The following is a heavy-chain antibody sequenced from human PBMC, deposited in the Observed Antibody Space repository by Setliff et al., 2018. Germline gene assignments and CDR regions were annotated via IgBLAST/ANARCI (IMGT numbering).Heavy chain of an antibody. V-gene: IGHV3-21*01. CDR2: ISSSSSYI. CDR1: GFTFSSYS. D-gene: IGHD6-13*01. Sequence: GGSLRLSCAASGFTFSSYSMNWVRQAPGKGLEWVSSISSSSSYIYYADSVKGRFTISRDNAKNSLYLQMNSLRAEDTAVYYCARDPIAAAGLYYYYYYLDVWGKGTTVTVSS. J-gene: IGHJ6*03. CDR3: ARDPIAAAGLYYYYYYLDV.